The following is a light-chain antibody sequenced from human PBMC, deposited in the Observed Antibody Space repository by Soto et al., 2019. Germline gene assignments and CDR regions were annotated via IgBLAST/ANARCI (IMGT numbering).Light chain of an antibody. CDR1: QTISSW. Sequence: DIQMTQSPSTLSASVGDRVTITCRASQTISSWLALYQQKPGKVPKLLIYKASGLEGGVPSRFSGSGSGTEFTLSISSLQPDDFATYYCQQYSSYPWTFGQGTKVDIK. CDR3: QQYSSYPWT. CDR2: KAS. J-gene: IGKJ1*01. V-gene: IGKV1-5*03.